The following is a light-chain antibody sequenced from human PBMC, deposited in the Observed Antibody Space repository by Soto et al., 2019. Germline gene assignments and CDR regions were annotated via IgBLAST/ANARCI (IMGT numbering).Light chain of an antibody. CDR3: MLYIGGGLVV. V-gene: IGLV8-61*01. Sequence: QTVVTQEPSFSVSPGGTVTLTCGLTSGSVSTTYYPSWYQQTPGQAPRTLIYSTNIRSSGVPDRFSGSILGNKAALTITGAQADDESDYRIMLYIGGGLVVVGGGTKLTVL. CDR2: STN. J-gene: IGLJ2*01. CDR1: SGSVSTTYY.